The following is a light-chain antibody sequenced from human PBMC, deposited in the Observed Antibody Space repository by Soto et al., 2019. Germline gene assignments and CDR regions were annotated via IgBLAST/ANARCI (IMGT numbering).Light chain of an antibody. J-gene: IGKJ1*01. CDR2: CAS. CDR3: QQYGSSGT. CDR1: QSVSNNY. Sequence: ELVLTQSRGTLSLSPGPRATVSCRASQSVSNNYLAWYQQKPGQAPRLLIYCASNRATGIPDRFSGSGSGTDFTLPISRLEPEDFAVYYCQQYGSSGTFGQGTKVDI. V-gene: IGKV3-20*01.